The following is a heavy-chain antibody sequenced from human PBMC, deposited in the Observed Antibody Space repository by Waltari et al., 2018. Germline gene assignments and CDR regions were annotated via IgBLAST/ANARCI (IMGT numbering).Heavy chain of an antibody. Sequence: EVQLVESGGGLVQPGGSLRLSCDVSGFLFSSYWMTWVRQGPGKGLEWLANINHDGSEKYYVDSVKGRFTISRDNTKSSLFLQMNSLRAEDTAVYYCATYRWLGYWGQGSLVTVSS. J-gene: IGHJ4*02. CDR1: GFLFSSYW. CDR3: ATYRWLGY. V-gene: IGHV3-7*03. CDR2: INHDGSEK. D-gene: IGHD3-10*01.